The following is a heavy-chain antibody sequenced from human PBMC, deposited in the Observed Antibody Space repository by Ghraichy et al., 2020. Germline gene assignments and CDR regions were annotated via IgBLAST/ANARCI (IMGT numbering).Heavy chain of an antibody. V-gene: IGHV3-48*02. CDR1: GFTFSSYR. J-gene: IGHJ6*02. D-gene: IGHD5-18*01. Sequence: GGSLRLSCVASGFTFSSYRMNWVRQAPGKGLEWVSYISSSSSPFYYANSVKGRFTISRDNAKSSLYLQMNSLRDEDTAVYYCARDGYSDGYYYYGMDVWGHGTTVTVSS. CDR2: ISSSSSPF. CDR3: ARDGYSDGYYYYGMDV.